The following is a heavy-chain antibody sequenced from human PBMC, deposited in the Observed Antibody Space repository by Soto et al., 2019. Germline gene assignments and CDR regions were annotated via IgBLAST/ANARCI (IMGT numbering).Heavy chain of an antibody. V-gene: IGHV3-30-3*01. CDR1: GFTFSSYA. J-gene: IGHJ4*02. D-gene: IGHD1-26*01. Sequence: GGSLRLSCAASGFTFSSYAMHWVRQAPGKGLEWVAVISYDGSNKYYADSVKGRFTISRDNSKNTLYLQMNSLRAEDTAVYYCARDRSGSYSSYFDYWGQGTLVTVSS. CDR2: ISYDGSNK. CDR3: ARDRSGSYSSYFDY.